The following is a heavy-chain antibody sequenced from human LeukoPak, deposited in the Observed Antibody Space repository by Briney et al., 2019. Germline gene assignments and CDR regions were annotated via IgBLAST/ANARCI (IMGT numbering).Heavy chain of an antibody. J-gene: IGHJ6*02. CDR1: GDSISSGGYY. Sequence: SETLSLTCTVSGDSISSGGYYWTWIRQHPGKGLEWIGYIYYSGSTYYNPSLTSRVTISVDTSKNQFSLKLSSVTAADTAVYYFTRSRYCSSTSCYGMDVWGQGTTVTVSS. CDR3: TRSRYCSSTSCYGMDV. D-gene: IGHD2-2*01. V-gene: IGHV4-31*03. CDR2: IYYSGST.